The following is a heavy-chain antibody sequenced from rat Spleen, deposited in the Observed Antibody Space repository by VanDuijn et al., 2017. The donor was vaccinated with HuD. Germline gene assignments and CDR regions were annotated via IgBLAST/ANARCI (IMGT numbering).Heavy chain of an antibody. CDR1: GFTFSDYN. CDR2: ISYDGSST. Sequence: EVQLVESGGGLIQPGRSLKLSCAASGFTFSDYNMAWVRQAPKKGLEWVATISYDGSSTYYRDSVKGRFTISRDNAKSTLYLQMDSLRSEDTATYYCARYNNGFAYWGQGTLVTVSS. CDR3: ARYNNGFAY. J-gene: IGHJ3*01. V-gene: IGHV5-7*01. D-gene: IGHD1-10*01.